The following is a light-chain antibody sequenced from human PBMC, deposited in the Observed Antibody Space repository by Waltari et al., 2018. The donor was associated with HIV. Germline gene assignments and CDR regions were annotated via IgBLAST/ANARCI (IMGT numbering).Light chain of an antibody. J-gene: IGLJ2*01. CDR3: DSRDSTGNHAI. Sequence: FEQAKDPAVSGALGQTVRKTSQGDNLRNSYQAWYKQKPGRAPFLVIYGNNNRATGIPDRFSASRSGNTAALTITGAQAEDEADYYCDSRDSTGNHAIFGGGTKVTVL. CDR1: NLRNSY. CDR2: GNN. V-gene: IGLV3-19*01.